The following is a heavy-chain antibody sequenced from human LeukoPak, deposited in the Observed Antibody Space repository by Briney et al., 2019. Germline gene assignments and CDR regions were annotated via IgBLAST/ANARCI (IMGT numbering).Heavy chain of an antibody. Sequence: SETLSLTCTVSGDSISSSSYYWGWIRQPPGKGLEWIGSIFYSGTTSYNPSLKSRVTMSVDTSKNHFYLKLSSVTAADTAVYYCARQGSGSSYYYYTFPYWGQGTLVTVSS. CDR3: ARQGSGSSYYYYTFPY. D-gene: IGHD1-26*01. J-gene: IGHJ4*02. CDR2: IFYSGTT. CDR1: GDSISSSSYY. V-gene: IGHV4-39*01.